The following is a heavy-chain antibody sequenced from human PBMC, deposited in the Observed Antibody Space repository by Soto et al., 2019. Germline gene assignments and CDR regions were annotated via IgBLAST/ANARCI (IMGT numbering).Heavy chain of an antibody. J-gene: IGHJ4*02. CDR1: GGSISSYY. CDR3: ARKYSGFDY. D-gene: IGHD2-21*01. V-gene: IGHV4-59*01. CDR2: IHYSGST. Sequence: SETLSLTCTVSGGSISSYYWSWVRQPPGKGLEWIGYIHYSGSTDYNASLKSRVTISVDTSKNQFSLKLTSVTAADTATYYCARKYSGFDYWGQGALVTVSS.